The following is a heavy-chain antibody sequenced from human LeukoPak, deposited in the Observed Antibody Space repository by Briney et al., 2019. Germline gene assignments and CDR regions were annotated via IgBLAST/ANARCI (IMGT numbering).Heavy chain of an antibody. J-gene: IGHJ4*02. CDR3: ARVGGAWNNFDY. V-gene: IGHV1-2*04. CDR1: GYTFTGHY. CDR2: INPKSGDT. D-gene: IGHD1/OR15-1a*01. Sequence: ASVKVSCKASGYTFTGHYVHWVRQAPGQGLEWMGWINPKSGDTKYAQNFQGWVTMTRDTSISTAYVELSRLRSEDTAVYYCARVGGAWNNFDYWGQGTLVTVSS.